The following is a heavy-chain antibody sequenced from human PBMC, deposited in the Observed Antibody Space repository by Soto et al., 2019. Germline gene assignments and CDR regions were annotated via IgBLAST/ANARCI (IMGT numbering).Heavy chain of an antibody. D-gene: IGHD6-19*01. CDR1: GYTFINYC. CDR3: AREKWLVRRNDPFDI. CDR2: INPNGGST. J-gene: IGHJ3*02. V-gene: IGHV1-46*01. Sequence: QVQLVQSGAEVKKPGASVKVSCKASGYTFINYCMHWVRQAPGQGLEWMGIINPNGGSTTYAQKFQGRVTLTRDTSTNTVNMELSSLRSEDTAVYYCAREKWLVRRNDPFDIWGQGTMVTVSS.